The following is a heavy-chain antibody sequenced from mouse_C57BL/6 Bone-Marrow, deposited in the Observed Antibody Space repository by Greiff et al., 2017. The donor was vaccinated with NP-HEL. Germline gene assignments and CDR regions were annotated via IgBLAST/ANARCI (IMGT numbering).Heavy chain of an antibody. CDR1: GYTFTSYW. D-gene: IGHD1-1*01. J-gene: IGHJ3*01. Sequence: VQLQQPGAELVKPGASVKLSCKASGYTFTSYWMQWVKQRPGQGLEWIGEIDPSDSYTNYNQKFKGKATLTVDTSSSTAYMQLSSLTSEDSAVYYCAPTVVPFAYWGQGTLVTVSA. V-gene: IGHV1-50*01. CDR3: APTVVPFAY. CDR2: IDPSDSYT.